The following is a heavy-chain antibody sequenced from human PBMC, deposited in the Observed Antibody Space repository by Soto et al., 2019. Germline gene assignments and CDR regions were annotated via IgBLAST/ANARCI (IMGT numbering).Heavy chain of an antibody. CDR3: AKDRAGDRRRSGLFDI. CDR2: ISGSDGGT. Sequence: EVQLLESGGGLVQPGGSLRLSCAASGFTFSNYAMSWVRQAPGKGLEWVSIISGSDGGTYYADSVKDRFTISRDSSKNTLFMQINSLRAEDTAVYDCAKDRAGDRRRSGLFDIWGQGTIVTVSS. CDR1: GFTFSNYA. V-gene: IGHV3-23*01. J-gene: IGHJ3*02. D-gene: IGHD3-3*01.